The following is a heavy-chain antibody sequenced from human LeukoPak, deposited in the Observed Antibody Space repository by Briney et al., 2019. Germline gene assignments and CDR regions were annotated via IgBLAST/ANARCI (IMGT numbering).Heavy chain of an antibody. Sequence: GGSLRLSCAASAFSLNAYNMNWVRQAPGKGLEWVSSISYTGTYIYYADSVKGRFTISRDNAQNSLYLQMNSLRAEDTAIYYCAKESCSSTSCYPSDYWGQGTLVTVSS. CDR3: AKESCSSTSCYPSDY. CDR1: AFSLNAYN. J-gene: IGHJ4*02. V-gene: IGHV3-21*04. CDR2: ISYTGTYI. D-gene: IGHD2-2*01.